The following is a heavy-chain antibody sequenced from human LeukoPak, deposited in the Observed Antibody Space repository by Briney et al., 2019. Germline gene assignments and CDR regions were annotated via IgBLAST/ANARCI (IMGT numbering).Heavy chain of an antibody. J-gene: IGHJ4*02. Sequence: ASVKVSCKASGYTFTSYDINWVRQATGQGLEWMGWMNPNSGNTGYAQKFQGRVTMTRNTSISTAYMELSSLRSEDTAVYYCVRATYGDYSFGYWGPGTLVTVSS. CDR3: VRATYGDYSFGY. V-gene: IGHV1-8*01. CDR1: GYTFTSYD. D-gene: IGHD4-17*01. CDR2: MNPNSGNT.